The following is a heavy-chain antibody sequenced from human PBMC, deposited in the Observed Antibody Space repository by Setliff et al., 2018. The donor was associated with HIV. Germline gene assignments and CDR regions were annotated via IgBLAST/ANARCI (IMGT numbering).Heavy chain of an antibody. CDR2: ISSYNDNT. J-gene: IGHJ3*02. CDR1: GYSFTNYG. V-gene: IGHV1-18*01. Sequence: ASVKVSCKASGYSFTNYGISWVRQAPGQGLEWMGWISSYNDNTNYALNLQGRVTMTTDTSTSTAYMELRSLRTDETAVYYGARDDVGYCSGGSCYHLFDTFDIWGQGTVVTVS. CDR3: ARDDVGYCSGGSCYHLFDTFDI. D-gene: IGHD2-15*01.